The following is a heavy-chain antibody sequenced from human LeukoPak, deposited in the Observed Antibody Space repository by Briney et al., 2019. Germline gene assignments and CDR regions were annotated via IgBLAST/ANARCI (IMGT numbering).Heavy chain of an antibody. CDR3: ARQMVTYDAFDI. CDR1: GGSISSGDYY. CDR2: IYYSGST. D-gene: IGHD5-18*01. J-gene: IGHJ3*02. V-gene: IGHV4-30-4*01. Sequence: SQTLSFTCTVSGGSISSGDYYWSWIRQPPGKGLEWIGYIYYSGSTFYNPSLKSRVTLSVDTSKNRFSLKLSSVTAADTAVYYCARQMVTYDAFDIWGQGTMVTVSS.